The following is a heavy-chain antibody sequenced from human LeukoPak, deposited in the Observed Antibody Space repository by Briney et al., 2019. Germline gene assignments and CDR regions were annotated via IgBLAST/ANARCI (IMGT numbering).Heavy chain of an antibody. CDR2: IKSKTDGGTT. CDR1: GFTFSNAW. V-gene: IGHV3-15*01. Sequence: GGSLRLSCAASGFTFSNAWMSWVRQAPGKGLEWVGRIKSKTDGGTTDYAAPVKGRFTISRDDSKNTLYLQMNSLRAEDTAVYYCARAGTNSSSPLVQVSGSYGMDVWGQGTTVTVSS. CDR3: ARAGTNSSSPLVQVSGSYGMDV. J-gene: IGHJ6*02. D-gene: IGHD6-13*01.